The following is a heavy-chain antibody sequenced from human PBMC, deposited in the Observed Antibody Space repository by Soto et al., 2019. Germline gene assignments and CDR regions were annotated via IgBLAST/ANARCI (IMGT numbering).Heavy chain of an antibody. J-gene: IGHJ6*02. V-gene: IGHV5-10-1*01. CDR3: ARLVKAAGPYGMDG. CDR2: IDPTDSYT. CDR1: GYSFTNYW. D-gene: IGHD6-13*01. Sequence: GASRKISCKGSGYSFTNYWISWVRQMPGKGLEWMGRIDPTDSYTNYSPSFQGHVTISADKSISTAYLQWSSLKASDTAMYYCARLVKAAGPYGMDGWRQGTTVTVFS.